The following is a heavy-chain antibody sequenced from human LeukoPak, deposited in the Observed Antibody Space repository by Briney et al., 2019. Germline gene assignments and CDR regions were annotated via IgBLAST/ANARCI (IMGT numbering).Heavy chain of an antibody. Sequence: PSETLSLTCTVSGGSISSGGYYWSWIRQHPGKGLEWIGYIYYSGSTYYNPSLKSRVTISVDTSKNQFSLKLSSVTAADTAVYYCARGTLTFELRTYKWQNWFDPWGQGTLVTVSS. CDR2: IYYSGST. D-gene: IGHD1-20*01. V-gene: IGHV4-31*03. J-gene: IGHJ5*02. CDR3: ARGTLTFELRTYKWQNWFDP. CDR1: GGSISSGGYY.